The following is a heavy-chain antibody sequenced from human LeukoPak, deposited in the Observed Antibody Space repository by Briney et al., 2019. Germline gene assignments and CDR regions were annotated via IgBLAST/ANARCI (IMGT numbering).Heavy chain of an antibody. CDR2: ISGSGGST. CDR1: GFSLANYA. D-gene: IGHD3-10*01. CDR3: ARDQRRFGEFDY. V-gene: IGHV3-23*01. J-gene: IGHJ4*02. Sequence: GGSLRLSCAASGFSLANYAMSWVRQAPGKGLEWVSTISGSGGSTYYADSVKGRFTISRDNSKNTLYLQMNSLRAEDTAVYYCARDQRRFGEFDYWGQGTLVTVSS.